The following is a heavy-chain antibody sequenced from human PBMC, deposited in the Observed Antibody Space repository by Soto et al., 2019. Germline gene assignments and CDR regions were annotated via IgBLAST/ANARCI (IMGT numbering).Heavy chain of an antibody. V-gene: IGHV4-31*03. CDR2: IHYSEST. CDR3: ARGRSSHRY. J-gene: IGHJ4*02. Sequence: SETLSLTCTVSGDSISSGTYYWSWIRQHPGKGLEWIGYIHYSESTYYTPSLKSRVTISVDTSKNQFSLKLSSVTGADTAVYYCARGRSSHRYWGQGTLVTVSS. CDR1: GDSISSGTYY.